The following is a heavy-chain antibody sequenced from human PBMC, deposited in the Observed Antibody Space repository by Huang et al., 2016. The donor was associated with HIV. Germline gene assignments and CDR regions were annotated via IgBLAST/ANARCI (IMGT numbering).Heavy chain of an antibody. J-gene: IGHJ4*02. Sequence: QVQLVQSGAEVKKPGSSVRVSCRASGDTFRKYAISWVRQAPGQGLEWMGRKMPIFCTTKYAQKFQGRSTISAKESTSTVYVELSSRTFQDTAVYYCARGMWDSNWDGTDWLLRHFDSWGQGTLVTVSS. D-gene: IGHD2-15*01. CDR3: ARGMWDSNWDGTDWLLRHFDS. CDR1: GDTFRKYA. V-gene: IGHV1-69*13. CDR2: KMPIFCTT.